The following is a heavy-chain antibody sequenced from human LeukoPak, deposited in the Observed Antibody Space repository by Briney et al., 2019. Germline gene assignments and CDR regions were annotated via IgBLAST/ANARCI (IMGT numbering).Heavy chain of an antibody. D-gene: IGHD6-19*01. Sequence: PGGSLRLSCAASGFTFDDYAMHWVRQAPGKGLEWVSGISWNSGSIGYADSVKGRFTISRDNAKNSLYLQMNGLRAEDTALYYCAKDLTGYSSGWYDYWGQGTLVTVSS. CDR1: GFTFDDYA. CDR2: ISWNSGSI. CDR3: AKDLTGYSSGWYDY. J-gene: IGHJ4*02. V-gene: IGHV3-9*01.